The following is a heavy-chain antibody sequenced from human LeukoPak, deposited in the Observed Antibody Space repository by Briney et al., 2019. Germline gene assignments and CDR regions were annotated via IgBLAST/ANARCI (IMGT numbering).Heavy chain of an antibody. CDR2: ISASGDDT. D-gene: IGHD3-10*01. CDR3: AKEVFDTGKAFES. J-gene: IGHJ4*02. CDR1: GFTFSSFA. Sequence: GGSLRLSCAASGFTFSSFALSWVHQAPGKGLEWVSTISASGDDTFYAASVKGRFTISRDNSKNTLHLQVNSLRAEDTAIYYCAKEVFDTGKAFESWGQGTLVTVSS. V-gene: IGHV3-23*01.